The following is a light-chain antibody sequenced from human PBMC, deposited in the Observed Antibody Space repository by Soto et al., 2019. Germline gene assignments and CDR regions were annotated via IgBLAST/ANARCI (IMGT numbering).Light chain of an antibody. Sequence: DIQMTQSPSSLSGSVGDSVTITCRASQGISNDLDWYQQRPGKAPTLLIYAASTLQSGVPSRFSGSGSGTDFTLTISSLQPEDVATYYCQRYTNAPRTFGQGTKVEIK. J-gene: IGKJ1*01. CDR3: QRYTNAPRT. CDR1: QGISND. CDR2: AAS. V-gene: IGKV1-27*01.